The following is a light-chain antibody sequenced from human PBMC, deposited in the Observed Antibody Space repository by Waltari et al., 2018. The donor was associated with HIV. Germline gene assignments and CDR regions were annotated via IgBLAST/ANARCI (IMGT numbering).Light chain of an antibody. Sequence: QSVLTQPPSAPGTPGQTVTLSCSGSRSNIGINTVNCYQHLPGTAPKLLIYSNNVRPSGVPDRFSGFKSGTSASLAISGLQSQDEADYYCTTWDDSLNVLVFGGGTEVTVL. CDR3: TTWDDSLNVLV. J-gene: IGLJ3*02. CDR1: RSNIGINT. CDR2: SNN. V-gene: IGLV1-44*01.